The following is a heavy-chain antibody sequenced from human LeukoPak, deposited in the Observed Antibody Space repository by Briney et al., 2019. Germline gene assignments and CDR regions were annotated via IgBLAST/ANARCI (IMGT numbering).Heavy chain of an antibody. CDR3: ARHPELYFFDY. CDR2: ISYSGST. V-gene: IGHV4-59*08. J-gene: IGHJ4*02. CDR1: GGSISSYY. D-gene: IGHD3-10*01. Sequence: SETLSLTCTVSGGSISSYYWSWIRQPAGKGLEWIGYISYSGSTNYNPSLKSRVTISADTSKNQVSLTLSSVTAADTAVYYCARHPELYFFDYWGQGTLATVSS.